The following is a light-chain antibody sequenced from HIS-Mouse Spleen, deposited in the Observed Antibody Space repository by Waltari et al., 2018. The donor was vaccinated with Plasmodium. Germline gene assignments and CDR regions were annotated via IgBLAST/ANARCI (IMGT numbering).Light chain of an antibody. CDR3: GTWDSSLSAGVV. CDR2: DNN. J-gene: IGLJ2*01. CDR1: RSNIGNNY. V-gene: IGLV1-51*01. Sequence: QSVLTQPPSVSAAPGQKVTISCSGRRSNIGNNYVSWYQQLPGTAPKLLIYDNNKRPSGIPDRFSGSKSGTSATLGITGLQTGDEADYYCGTWDSSLSAGVVFGGGTKLTVL.